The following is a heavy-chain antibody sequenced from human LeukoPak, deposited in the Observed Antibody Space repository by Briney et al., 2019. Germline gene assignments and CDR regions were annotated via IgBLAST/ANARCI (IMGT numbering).Heavy chain of an antibody. J-gene: IGHJ4*02. CDR2: INPNSGGT. CDR3: ARDLYRGGTVTTY. CDR1: GYTFTGYY. Sequence: VASVKVSCKASGYTFTGYYMHWVRQAPGQGLEWMGWINPNSGGTNYAQEFQGRVTMTRDTSISTAYMELSRLRSDDTAVYYCARDLYRGGTVTTYWGQGTLVTVSS. D-gene: IGHD4-17*01. V-gene: IGHV1-2*02.